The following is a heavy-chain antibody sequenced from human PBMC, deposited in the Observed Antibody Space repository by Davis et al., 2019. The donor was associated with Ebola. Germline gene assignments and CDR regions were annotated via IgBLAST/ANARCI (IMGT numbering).Heavy chain of an antibody. J-gene: IGHJ5*02. CDR2: ILQTGDT. CDR3: ARMKYSRKFDP. Sequence: MPSETLSLTCTVSGGSLRSSNWWSWVRQSPGKGLEWIGEILQTGDTNYSPSLKGRVTISADTSRNQFSLKLTSVTAADTAVYYCARMKYSRKFDPWGQGTLVTVSS. D-gene: IGHD6-6*01. V-gene: IGHV4-4*02. CDR1: GGSLRSSNW.